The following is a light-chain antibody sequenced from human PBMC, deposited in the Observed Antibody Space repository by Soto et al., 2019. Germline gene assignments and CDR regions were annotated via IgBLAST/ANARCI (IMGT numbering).Light chain of an antibody. V-gene: IGKV3-15*01. Sequence: EIVMTQSPATLSVSPGERATLSCRASQSVSSNLAWYQQKPGQAPRLLIYGASTRATGIPARFSGSGSGTEFTLTISSLQSEDFAFYYCQQYNNWPFITFGQGTRLEIK. J-gene: IGKJ5*01. CDR3: QQYNNWPFIT. CDR2: GAS. CDR1: QSVSSN.